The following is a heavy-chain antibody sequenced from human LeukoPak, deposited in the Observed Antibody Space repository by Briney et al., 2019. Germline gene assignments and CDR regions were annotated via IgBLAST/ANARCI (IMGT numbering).Heavy chain of an antibody. D-gene: IGHD3-10*01. CDR2: IYYSGNR. Sequence: PSETLSLTCSASGGSITNGGYFWNWIRQHPGKALEWIGSIYYSGNRYYNPSLRSRVTISIDTSKNQFSLKLTSVTAADTAMYYCARGNYYDSGSYYFDFWGQGSLVTVSS. CDR1: GGSITNGGYF. J-gene: IGHJ4*02. V-gene: IGHV4-31*03. CDR3: ARGNYYDSGSYYFDF.